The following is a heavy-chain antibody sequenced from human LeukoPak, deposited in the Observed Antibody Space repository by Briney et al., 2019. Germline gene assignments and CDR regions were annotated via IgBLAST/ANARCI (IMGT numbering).Heavy chain of an antibody. CDR3: ATGTWVFGY. Sequence: AASVKVSCKASGYTFTSYDINWVRQATGQGLEWMGWMNPKSGNTGHAQKFQGRVTITRDTSISTVYMELSSLRFEDTAVYYCATGTWVFGYWGQGTLVTVSS. D-gene: IGHD1-26*01. CDR2: MNPKSGNT. J-gene: IGHJ4*02. V-gene: IGHV1-8*01. CDR1: GYTFTSYD.